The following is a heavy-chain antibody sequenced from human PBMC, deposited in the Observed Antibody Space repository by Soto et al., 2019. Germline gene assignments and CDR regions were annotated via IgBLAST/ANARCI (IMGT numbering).Heavy chain of an antibody. Sequence: GGSLRLSCAASGFTFSSYAMHWVRQAPGKGLEWVAVISYDGSNKYYADSVKGRFTISRDNSKNTLYLQMNSLRAEDTAVYYCAREYHCSGGSCYSGYFDYWGQGTLVTVSS. J-gene: IGHJ4*02. CDR3: AREYHCSGGSCYSGYFDY. CDR2: ISYDGSNK. V-gene: IGHV3-30-3*01. CDR1: GFTFSSYA. D-gene: IGHD2-15*01.